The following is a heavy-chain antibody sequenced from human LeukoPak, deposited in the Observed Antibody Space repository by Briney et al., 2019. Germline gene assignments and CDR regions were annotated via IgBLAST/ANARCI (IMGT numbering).Heavy chain of an antibody. D-gene: IGHD3-10*01. CDR2: INHSGST. J-gene: IGHJ4*02. V-gene: IGHV4-34*01. CDR3: ARGTMVRGVIPFDY. CDR1: GFTFSSYA. Sequence: GSLRLSCAASGFTFSSYAMSWIRQPPGKGLEWIGEINHSGSTNYNPSLKSRVTISVDTSKNQFSLKLSSVTAADTAVYYCARGTMVRGVIPFDYWGQGTLVTVSS.